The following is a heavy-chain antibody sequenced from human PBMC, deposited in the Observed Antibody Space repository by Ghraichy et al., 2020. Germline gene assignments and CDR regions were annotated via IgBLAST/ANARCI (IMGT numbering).Heavy chain of an antibody. D-gene: IGHD3-10*01. J-gene: IGHJ6*02. CDR1: GYTFTGYY. V-gene: IGHV1-2*02. CDR3: AREKSSGWFGELLSYYYYYGMDV. CDR2: INPNSGGT. Sequence: ASLKVSCKASGYTFTGYYMHWVRQAPGQGLEWMGWINPNSGGTNYAQKCQGRVTMTRDTSISTAYMELSRLRSDDTAVYYCAREKSSGWFGELLSYYYYYGMDVWGQGTTVTVS.